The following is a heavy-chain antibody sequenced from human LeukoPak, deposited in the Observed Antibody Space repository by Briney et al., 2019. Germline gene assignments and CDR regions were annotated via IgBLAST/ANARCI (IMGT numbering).Heavy chain of an antibody. Sequence: SVKVSCKASGGTFSSYAISWVRQAPGQGLEWMGGIIPIFGTANYAQKFQGRVTITADESTSTAYMELSSLRSEDAAVYYCARVGDSGYDVDYFDYWGQGTLVTVSS. V-gene: IGHV1-69*01. CDR3: ARVGDSGYDVDYFDY. CDR1: GGTFSSYA. J-gene: IGHJ4*02. CDR2: IIPIFGTA. D-gene: IGHD5-12*01.